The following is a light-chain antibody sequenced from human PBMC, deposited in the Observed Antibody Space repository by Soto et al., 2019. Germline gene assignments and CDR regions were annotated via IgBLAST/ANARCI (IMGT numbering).Light chain of an antibody. J-gene: IGKJ2*01. CDR1: QSVGNY. CDR3: QQSRSFPHT. V-gene: IGKV1-39*01. CDR2: AAS. Sequence: DIRMTQSPSSLSASVGDRVTITCRASQSVGNYLNWYQQKPGKATKLLIYAASSLLSGVPSRFSGRASGTAFTLTISSLQPEDCATYYCQQSRSFPHTFGQGTNLEIK.